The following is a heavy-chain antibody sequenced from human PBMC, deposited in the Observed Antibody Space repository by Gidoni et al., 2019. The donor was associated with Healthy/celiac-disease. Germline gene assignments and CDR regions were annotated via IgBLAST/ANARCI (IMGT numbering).Heavy chain of an antibody. CDR1: GYTFTSYG. J-gene: IGHJ4*02. CDR2: ISAYNGNT. CDR3: ARTGTTGTDYFDY. Sequence: QVQLVQSGAEVKKPGSSVKVSCKASGYTFTSYGISWVRPAPGQGLEWMGWISAYNGNTNYAQKLQGRVTMTTDTSKSTAYMELRSLRSDETDVYYCARTGTTGTDYFDYWGQGTLVTVSS. D-gene: IGHD1-1*01. V-gene: IGHV1-18*01.